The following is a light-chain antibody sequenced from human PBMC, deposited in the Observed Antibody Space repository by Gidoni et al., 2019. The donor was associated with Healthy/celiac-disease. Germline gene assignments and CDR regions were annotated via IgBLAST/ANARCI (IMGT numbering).Light chain of an antibody. J-gene: IGKJ3*01. CDR3: QQYNSYSPT. CDR1: QSISSW. Sequence: DIQMTQSPSTLSASVGDRVTITCRATQSISSWLAWYQQKPGKAPKLLIYKASSLESGVPSRFSGSGSGTEFTLTTSSLQPDDFATYYCQQYNSYSPTFXPXTKVXIK. CDR2: KAS. V-gene: IGKV1-5*03.